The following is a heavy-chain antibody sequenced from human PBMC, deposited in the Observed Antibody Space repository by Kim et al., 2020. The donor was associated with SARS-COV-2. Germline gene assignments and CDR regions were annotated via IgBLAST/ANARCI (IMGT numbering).Heavy chain of an antibody. Sequence: SNPSLKSRVTISVDKSKNQFSLKLSSVTAADTAVYYCARVDIVLTGGYDYWGQGTLVTVSS. D-gene: IGHD2-8*01. CDR3: ARVDIVLTGGYDY. V-gene: IGHV4-4*02. J-gene: IGHJ4*02.